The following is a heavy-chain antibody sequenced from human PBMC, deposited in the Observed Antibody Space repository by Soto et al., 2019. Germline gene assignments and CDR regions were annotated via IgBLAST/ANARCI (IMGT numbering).Heavy chain of an antibody. CDR2: ISGSGGST. D-gene: IGHD3-16*02. J-gene: IGHJ5*02. V-gene: IGHV3-23*01. Sequence: PGGSLRLSCAASGFTFSSYAMSWVRQAPGKGLEWVSAISGSGGSTYYADSVKGRFTISRDNSKNTLYLQMNSLRAEDTAVYYCAKDSMITFGGVIVTNWFDPWCQGTLVTVSS. CDR1: GFTFSSYA. CDR3: AKDSMITFGGVIVTNWFDP.